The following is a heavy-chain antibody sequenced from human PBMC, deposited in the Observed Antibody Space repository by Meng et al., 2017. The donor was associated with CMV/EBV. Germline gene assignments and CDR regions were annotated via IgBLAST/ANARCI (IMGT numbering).Heavy chain of an antibody. J-gene: IGHJ6*02. CDR1: GFTFSSYG. V-gene: IGHV3-30*02. CDR2: IRYDGSNK. CDR3: ARADIVVVPAARKVYYYYGMDV. Sequence: GESLKISCAASGFTFSSYGMHWVRQAPGKGLEWVASIRYDGSNKYYADSVKGRFTISRDNAKNSLYLQMNSLRAEDTAVYYCARADIVVVPAARKVYYYYGMDVWGQGTTVTVSS. D-gene: IGHD2-2*01.